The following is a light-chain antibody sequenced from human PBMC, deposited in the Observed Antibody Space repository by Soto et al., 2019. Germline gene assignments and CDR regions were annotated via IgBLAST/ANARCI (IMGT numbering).Light chain of an antibody. CDR3: ISYIPSTTTHWV. V-gene: IGLV2-14*01. CDR1: NSDVGGYDR. J-gene: IGLJ3*02. Sequence: QSVLTQPASVSGSPGQSITISCTGTNSDVGGYDRVSWYRHHPGKAPKLLIFEVYNRPSGISDRFSGSKSGDTASLTISGLQAEDEADYYCISYIPSTTTHWVFGGGTKLTVL. CDR2: EVY.